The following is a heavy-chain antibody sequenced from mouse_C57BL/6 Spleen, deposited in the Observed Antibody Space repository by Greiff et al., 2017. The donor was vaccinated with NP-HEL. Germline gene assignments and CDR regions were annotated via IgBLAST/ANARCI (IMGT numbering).Heavy chain of an antibody. V-gene: IGHV3-6*01. J-gene: IGHJ4*01. D-gene: IGHD3-1*01. CDR1: GYSITSGYY. Sequence: ESGPGLVKPSQSLSLTCSVTGYSITSGYYWNWIRQLPGNKLEWMGYISYDGSNNYNPSLKNRISITRFTSKNQFFLKLNSVTTEDTATYYCARGGLYDYVAMDYWGQGTSVTVSS. CDR2: ISYDGSN. CDR3: ARGGLYDYVAMDY.